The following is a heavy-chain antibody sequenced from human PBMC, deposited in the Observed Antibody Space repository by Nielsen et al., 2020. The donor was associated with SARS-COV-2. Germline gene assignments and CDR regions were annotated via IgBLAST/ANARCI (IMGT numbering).Heavy chain of an antibody. D-gene: IGHD3-10*01. J-gene: IGHJ5*02. V-gene: IGHV4-59*01. CDR2: IYYSGDT. Sequence: SETLSLTCSVSGGSISGYYWSWIRQPPGKGLEWIGYIYYSGDTNYNPSLKSRVTISVDTSKNQFSLKLSSVTAADTAVYYCARGLSLSGFDPWGQGTLVTVSS. CDR1: GGSISGYY. CDR3: ARGLSLSGFDP.